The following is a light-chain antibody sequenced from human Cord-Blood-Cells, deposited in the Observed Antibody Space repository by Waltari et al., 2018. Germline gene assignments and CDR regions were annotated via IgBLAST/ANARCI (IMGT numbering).Light chain of an antibody. V-gene: IGKV1-39*01. CDR1: QSISSY. J-gene: IGKJ2*03. CDR3: QQSYSTPRS. CDR2: AAS. Sequence: DIQMTQSPSSLSACVGDRVTITCRASQSISSYLNWYQQKPGKAPKLLIYAASSLQSGVPSRFSGSGSGTDFTLTISSLQPEDFATYYCQQSYSTPRSFDQGTKLEIK.